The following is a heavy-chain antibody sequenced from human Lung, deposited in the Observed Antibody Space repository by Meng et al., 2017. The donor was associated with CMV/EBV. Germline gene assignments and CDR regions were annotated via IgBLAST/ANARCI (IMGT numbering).Heavy chain of an antibody. CDR3: ARGFLAAKSGLRSLTY. Sequence: SVNVSCXASGYTFTSYDINWVRQATGQGLEWMGWMNPNSGNTGYAQKFQGRVTMTRNTSISTAYMELSSLRSEDTAVYYCARGFLAAKSGLRSLTYWGQGTLVTVSS. CDR2: MNPNSGNT. V-gene: IGHV1-8*01. D-gene: IGHD2-15*01. J-gene: IGHJ4*02. CDR1: GYTFTSYD.